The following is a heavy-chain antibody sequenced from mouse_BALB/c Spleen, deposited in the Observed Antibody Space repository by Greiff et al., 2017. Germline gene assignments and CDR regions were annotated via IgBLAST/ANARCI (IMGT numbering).Heavy chain of an antibody. CDR2: IWAGGST. D-gene: IGHD2-14*01. CDR1: GFSLTSYG. Sequence: QVQLQESGPGLVAPSQSLSITCTVSGFSLTSYGVHWVRQPPGKGLEWLGVIWAGGSTNYNSALMSRLSISKDNSKSQVFLKMNSLQTDDTAMYYCATAYYRYDRGEAMDYWGQGTSVTVSS. V-gene: IGHV2-9*02. J-gene: IGHJ4*01. CDR3: ATAYYRYDRGEAMDY.